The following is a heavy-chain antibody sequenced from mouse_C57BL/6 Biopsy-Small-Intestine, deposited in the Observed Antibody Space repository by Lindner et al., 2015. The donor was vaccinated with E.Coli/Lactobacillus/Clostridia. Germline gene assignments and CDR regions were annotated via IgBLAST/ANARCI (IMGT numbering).Heavy chain of an antibody. D-gene: IGHD1-1*01. CDR1: GYTFTGYW. Sequence: VQLQESGAELMKPGASVKLSCKATGYTFTGYWIEWVKQRPGHGLEWIGEILPGSGSTNYNEKFKGKATFTADTSSNTAYMQLSSLTTEDSAIYYCASNGVITTAPYWYFDAWGTGTTVTVSS. J-gene: IGHJ1*03. CDR3: ASNGVITTAPYWYFDA. CDR2: ILPGSGST. V-gene: IGHV1-9*01.